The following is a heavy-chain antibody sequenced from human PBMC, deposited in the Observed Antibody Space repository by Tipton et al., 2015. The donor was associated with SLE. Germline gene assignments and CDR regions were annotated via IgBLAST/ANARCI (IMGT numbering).Heavy chain of an antibody. V-gene: IGHV3-23*01. CDR1: GFQFNNYA. D-gene: IGHD1-26*01. Sequence: SLRLSCEASGFQFNNYAMSWVRQAPGKGLEWVASISAGAGMTYFADSVKGRFTISRVNSKNTVYLQMNSLSAEDTAVYYCAKDPTLNSGSPEDWFDPRGQGTLVTVSS. J-gene: IGHJ5*02. CDR3: AKDPTLNSGSPEDWFDP. CDR2: ISAGAGMT.